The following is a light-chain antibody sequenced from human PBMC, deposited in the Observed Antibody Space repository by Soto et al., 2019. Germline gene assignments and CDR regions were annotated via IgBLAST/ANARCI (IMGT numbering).Light chain of an antibody. V-gene: IGLV2-11*01. CDR3: CSYAGSYTGV. CDR1: SSDVGAYNY. J-gene: IGLJ1*01. CDR2: DVS. Sequence: QSALTQPRSVSGSPGQSVTISCTGTSSDVGAYNYVSWYQHHPGKAPKFMIYDVSKRPSWVPDRFSGSKSGNTASLTISGLQAEDEADYYCCSYAGSYTGVFGTGTKPPS.